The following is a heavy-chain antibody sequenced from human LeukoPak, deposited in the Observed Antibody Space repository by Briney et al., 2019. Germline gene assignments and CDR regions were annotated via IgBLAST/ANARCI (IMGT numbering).Heavy chain of an antibody. Sequence: GASVKVSCKPSGYTFNNYGITWVRQAPGQGLEWMGWISAYSGDKNYAQKVQDRVTMTTDTSTRTAYLELRSLSSDDTAVYYCASGTRVVPAAIWGQGTLVTVSS. CDR2: ISAYSGDK. CDR1: GYTFNNYG. V-gene: IGHV1-18*01. D-gene: IGHD2-2*01. J-gene: IGHJ4*02. CDR3: ASGTRVVPAAI.